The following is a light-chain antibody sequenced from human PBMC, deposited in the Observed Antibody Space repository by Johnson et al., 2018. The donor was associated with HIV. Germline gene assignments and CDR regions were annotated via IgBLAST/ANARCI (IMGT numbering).Light chain of an antibody. V-gene: IGLV1-51*02. J-gene: IGLJ1*01. CDR2: ENN. CDR1: SSNIGNNY. CDR3: GTWDSRGDV. Sequence: HSVLTQPPSVSAAPGQKVIISCSGSSSNIGNNYVSWYQQLPGTAPKLLIYENNKRPSGIPDRFSGSKSGTSATLGITGLQTGDEADYSCGTWDSRGDVCGTGTKVTVL.